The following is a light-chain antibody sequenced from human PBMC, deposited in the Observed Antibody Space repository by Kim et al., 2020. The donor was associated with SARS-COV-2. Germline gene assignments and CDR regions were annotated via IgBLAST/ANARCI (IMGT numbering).Light chain of an antibody. V-gene: IGKV3-11*01. J-gene: IGKJ4*01. CDR2: DAS. Sequence: SPGERATLSCRASHSVSTYLAWYQHKPGQSPRLLIYDASTRATGTPARFSGSGSGTDFTLTITSLEPEDFAVYYCQHRSNWPQVTFGGGTKVDIK. CDR3: QHRSNWPQVT. CDR1: HSVSTY.